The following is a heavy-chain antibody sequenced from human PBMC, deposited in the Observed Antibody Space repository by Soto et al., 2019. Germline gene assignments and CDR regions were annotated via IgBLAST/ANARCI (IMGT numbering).Heavy chain of an antibody. J-gene: IGHJ6*02. CDR3: ARDLWGYCGTDCYPLDV. CDR2: MYNTGST. Sequence: QVQLQESGPGLVKPSETLSLTCTVSGGSISRYYWSWIRQPPGKGLEWIGYMYNTGSTVYNPSFKSRVTVSVDTSENQFSLQLNSVTAADTAVYYWARDLWGYCGTDCYPLDVWGQGTTVTVSS. CDR1: GGSISRYY. V-gene: IGHV4-59*01. D-gene: IGHD2-21*02.